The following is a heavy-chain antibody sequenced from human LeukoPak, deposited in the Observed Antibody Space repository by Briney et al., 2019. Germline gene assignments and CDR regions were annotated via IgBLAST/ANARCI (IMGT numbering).Heavy chain of an antibody. CDR1: GYTFTDYY. J-gene: IGHJ4*02. D-gene: IGHD5-24*01. CDR3: ARGRNIEMTTMSGGSDY. CDR2: LNPNSGDT. V-gene: IGHV1-2*02. Sequence: ASVKVSCKASGYTFTDYYMHWVRQAPGQGLEWMGWLNPNSGDTNYAQKFQGRVSMTRDSSISTAYMDLSDLRSDDTAVYSCARGRNIEMTTMSGGSDYWGQGALVTVSS.